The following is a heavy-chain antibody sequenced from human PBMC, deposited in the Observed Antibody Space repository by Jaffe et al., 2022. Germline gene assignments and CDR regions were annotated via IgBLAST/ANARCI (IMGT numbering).Heavy chain of an antibody. V-gene: IGHV1-2*06. CDR1: GYTFTGYY. D-gene: IGHD3-10*01. Sequence: QVQLVQSGAEVKKPGASVKVSCKASGYTFTGYYMHWVRQAPGQGLEWMGRINPNSGGTNYAQKFQGRVTMTRDTSISTAYMELSRLRSDDTAVYYCARDFGRGDQFKMVQGDYWGQGTLVTVSS. J-gene: IGHJ4*02. CDR3: ARDFGRGDQFKMVQGDY. CDR2: INPNSGGT.